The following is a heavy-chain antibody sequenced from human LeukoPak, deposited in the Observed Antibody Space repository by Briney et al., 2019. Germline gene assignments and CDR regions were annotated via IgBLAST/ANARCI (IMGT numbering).Heavy chain of an antibody. J-gene: IGHJ4*02. V-gene: IGHV3-23*01. CDR2: ISSSAGTT. Sequence: GGSLRLSCAASGFTFSSYAMSWVRQAPGKRLEWVAAISSSAGTTYYADSVKGRFTISRDNSKNTLYLQMNSLRANDTAVYYCARDGKSSGWYYWVQGTLVTVSS. D-gene: IGHD6-19*01. CDR1: GFTFSSYA. CDR3: ARDGKSSGWYY.